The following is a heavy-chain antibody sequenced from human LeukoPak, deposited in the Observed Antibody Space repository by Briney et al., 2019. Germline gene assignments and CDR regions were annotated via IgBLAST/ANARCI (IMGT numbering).Heavy chain of an antibody. V-gene: IGHV4-39*07. CDR3: ARDRLLWFGELAS. Sequence: SETLSLTCTVSGASISNSSYYWRWIRQPPGKGLEGIGSIYYSGSTYYNPSLKSRVTISVDTSKNQISLKLHSVPAADTAVYYCARDRLLWFGELASWGQGNLVIVPS. CDR2: IYYSGST. CDR1: GASISNSSYY. D-gene: IGHD3-10*01. J-gene: IGHJ5*02.